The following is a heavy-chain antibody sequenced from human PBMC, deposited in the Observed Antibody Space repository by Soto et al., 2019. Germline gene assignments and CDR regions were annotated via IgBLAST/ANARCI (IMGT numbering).Heavy chain of an antibody. CDR2: ISSSGRTI. CDR1: GFTFSSYS. CDR3: ATESVDTAMEHRISMDV. Sequence: EVQLVESGGGLVQPGGSLRLSCAASGFTFSSYSMNWVRQAPGKGLEWVSYISSSGRTIYYADSVKGRFTIARDNAKNSLYRHMNSLRDEDTAVYYCATESVDTAMEHRISMDVWGQGTTVTVSS. D-gene: IGHD5-18*01. J-gene: IGHJ6*02. V-gene: IGHV3-48*02.